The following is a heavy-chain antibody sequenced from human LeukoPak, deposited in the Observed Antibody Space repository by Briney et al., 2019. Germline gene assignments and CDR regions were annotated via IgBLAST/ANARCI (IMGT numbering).Heavy chain of an antibody. J-gene: IGHJ4*02. D-gene: IGHD2-2*01. CDR1: GFTFSSYA. CDR2: ISGSGIT. CDR3: AKYPEVWSSTSY. Sequence: GGSLRLSCAASGFTFSSYAMSWVRPAPGKGLEWVSAISGSGITYYADSVKGRFTISRDNSKNTLYLQMNSLRAEDTAVYYCAKYPEVWSSTSYCGQGTLVTVSS. V-gene: IGHV3-23*01.